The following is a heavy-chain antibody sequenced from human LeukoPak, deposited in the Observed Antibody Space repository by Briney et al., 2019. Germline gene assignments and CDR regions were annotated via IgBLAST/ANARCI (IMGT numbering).Heavy chain of an antibody. CDR1: GVSISSTTYY. CDR3: ARVQESQIDYYFDY. V-gene: IGHV4-39*07. J-gene: IGHJ4*02. Sequence: SETLSLTCTVSGVSISSTTYYWGWIRQPPGKGLEWIGSIYYSGSTYYNPSLKSRVTIFVDTSKDQFSLKLSSVTAADTAVYYCARVQESQIDYYFDYWGQGTLVTVSS. CDR2: IYYSGST. D-gene: IGHD3-9*01.